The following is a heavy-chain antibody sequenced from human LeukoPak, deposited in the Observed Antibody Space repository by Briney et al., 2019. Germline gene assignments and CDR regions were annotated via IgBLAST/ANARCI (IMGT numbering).Heavy chain of an antibody. Sequence: SETLSLTCTVSGGSISSSSYYWSWIRQPPGKGLEWIGYIYYSGSTNYNPSLKSRVTISVDTSKNQFSLKLNSVTAADTAVYYCAKPRKNDYILFDYWGQGTLVTVSS. CDR2: IYYSGST. V-gene: IGHV4-61*01. CDR3: AKPRKNDYILFDY. CDR1: GGSISSSSYY. D-gene: IGHD4-11*01. J-gene: IGHJ4*02.